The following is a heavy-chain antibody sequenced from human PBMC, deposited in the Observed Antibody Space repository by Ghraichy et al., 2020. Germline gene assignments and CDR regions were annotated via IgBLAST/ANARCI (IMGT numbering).Heavy chain of an antibody. CDR2: ISSSSSYI. V-gene: IGHV3-21*01. D-gene: IGHD1-26*01. CDR1: GFTFSSYS. Sequence: GGSLILSCAASGFTFSSYSMNWVRQAPGKGLEWVSSISSSSSYIYYADSVKGPFTISRDNAKNSLYLQMNSLRAEDTAVYYCARERGGIVGASFNYWGQGTLVTVSS. J-gene: IGHJ4*02. CDR3: ARERGGIVGASFNY.